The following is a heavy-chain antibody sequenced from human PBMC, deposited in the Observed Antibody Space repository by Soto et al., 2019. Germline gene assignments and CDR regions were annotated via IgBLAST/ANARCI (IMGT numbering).Heavy chain of an antibody. Sequence: QVQLVQSGAEVKKPGSSVKVSCKASGGTFSSYAISWVRQAPGQGLEWMGGIIPIFGTANYAQKYQGRVTITADEYTSRAYMEMSRLRSEDTAVYYCARAFVGRSYWYFDLWGRGTLVTVAS. CDR3: ARAFVGRSYWYFDL. CDR2: IIPIFGTA. CDR1: GGTFSSYA. J-gene: IGHJ2*01. V-gene: IGHV1-69*01. D-gene: IGHD1-26*01.